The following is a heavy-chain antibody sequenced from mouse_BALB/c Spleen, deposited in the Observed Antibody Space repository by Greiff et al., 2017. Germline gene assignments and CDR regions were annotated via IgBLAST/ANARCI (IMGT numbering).Heavy chain of an antibody. J-gene: IGHJ4*01. CDR1: GYSFTGYN. Sequence: QLQESGPELEKPGASVKISCKASGYSFTGYNMNWVKQSNGKSLEWIGNIDPYYGGTSYNQKFKGKATLTVDKSSSTAYMQLKSLTSEDSAVYYCASPTPGGRSYAMDYWGQGTSVTVSS. CDR3: ASPTPGGRSYAMDY. CDR2: IDPYYGGT. V-gene: IGHV1-39*01. D-gene: IGHD1-1*01.